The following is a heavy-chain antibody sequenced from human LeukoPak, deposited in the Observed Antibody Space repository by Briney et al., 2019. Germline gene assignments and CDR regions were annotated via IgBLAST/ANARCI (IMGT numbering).Heavy chain of an antibody. CDR2: ISSSGSTI. Sequence: GGSLRLSCVASGFFFSNYSMNWVRQAPGKGLEWVSYISSSGSTIYYADSVKGRFTISRDNAKNSLYLQMNSLRAEDTAVYYCARDRGSSSLYYYYGMDVWGQGTTVTVSS. J-gene: IGHJ6*02. D-gene: IGHD3-10*01. CDR1: GFFFSNYS. CDR3: ARDRGSSSLYYYYGMDV. V-gene: IGHV3-48*04.